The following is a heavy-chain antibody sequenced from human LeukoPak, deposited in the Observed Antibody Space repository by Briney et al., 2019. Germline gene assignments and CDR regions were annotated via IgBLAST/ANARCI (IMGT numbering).Heavy chain of an antibody. Sequence: SETLSLTCTVSGGSISSYYWSWIRQPAGKGLEWIGRIYTSGSTNYNPSLKSRVTMSVDTSKNQFSLKLSSATAADTAVYYCARDPDIVVVPGAFDIWGQGTMVTVSS. CDR3: ARDPDIVVVPGAFDI. CDR2: IYTSGST. V-gene: IGHV4-4*07. D-gene: IGHD2-15*01. CDR1: GGSISSYY. J-gene: IGHJ3*02.